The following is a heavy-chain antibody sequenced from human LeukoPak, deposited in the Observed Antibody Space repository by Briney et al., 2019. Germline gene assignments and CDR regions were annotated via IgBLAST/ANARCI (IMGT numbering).Heavy chain of an antibody. V-gene: IGHV3-23*01. CDR1: GFTFRNYV. CDR2: IRSSGDDT. J-gene: IGHJ4*02. Sequence: PGGSLRLSCTVSGFTFRNYVMSWVRQAPGQGLEWVSSIRSSGDDTSSADSVQDRLTIFRDNSKNTLYPQMKSLRAEDTAIYYCAKVRPPPGSGWYGGDDYWGQGTLVTVSP. CDR3: AKVRPPPGSGWYGGDDY. D-gene: IGHD6-19*01.